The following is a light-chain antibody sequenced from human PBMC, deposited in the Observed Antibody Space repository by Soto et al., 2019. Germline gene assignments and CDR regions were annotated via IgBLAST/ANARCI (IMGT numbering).Light chain of an antibody. CDR1: SSDVGGYDY. CDR3: SSQAGSIKVA. J-gene: IGLJ2*01. V-gene: IGLV2-8*01. Sequence: QSALTQPPSASGSPGQSVTISCTGSSSDVGGYDYVSWYQQHPGKAPKLMIYEVYKRPSGVPDRFSGSKSGNTASLTVSGLHAEDEADYYCSSQAGSIKVAFGGGTKLTV. CDR2: EVY.